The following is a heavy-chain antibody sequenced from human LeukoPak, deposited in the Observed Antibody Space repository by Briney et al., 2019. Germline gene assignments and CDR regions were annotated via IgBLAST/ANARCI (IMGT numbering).Heavy chain of an antibody. CDR3: AKDKEYYYDSSGYYIGY. CDR1: GFTFSSYG. CDR2: ISGSGGST. J-gene: IGHJ4*02. D-gene: IGHD3-22*01. Sequence: GGALRLSCAASGFTFSSYGMSWVRQAPGKGLEWVSAISGSGGSTYYADSVKGRFTISRDNSKNTLYLQMNSLRAEDTAVYYCAKDKEYYYDSSGYYIGYWGQGTLVTVAS. V-gene: IGHV3-23*01.